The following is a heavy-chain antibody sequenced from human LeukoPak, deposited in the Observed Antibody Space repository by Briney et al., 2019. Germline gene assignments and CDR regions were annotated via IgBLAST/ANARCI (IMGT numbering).Heavy chain of an antibody. CDR3: ARHALATVTDPSFDY. CDR2: LYHSGST. Sequence: SETLSLTCTVSGGSISTPGYYWRWIRQPPGKGLEWIGSLYHSGSTYYKPSLKSRATISVDKSKNQCSLKLRSVTAADTAVYYCARHALATVTDPSFDYWGQGTLVTVSS. D-gene: IGHD2-21*02. CDR1: GGSISTPGYY. V-gene: IGHV4-39*01. J-gene: IGHJ4*02.